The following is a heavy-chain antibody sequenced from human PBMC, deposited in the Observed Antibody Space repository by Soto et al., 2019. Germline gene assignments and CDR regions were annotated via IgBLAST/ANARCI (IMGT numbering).Heavy chain of an antibody. V-gene: IGHV4-30-4*02. D-gene: IGHD3-10*01. CDR3: ARSPNYYYYGFDV. Sequence: SETLSLTCTVSGGSISSGDYYWSWIRQPPGKGLEWIGYIYYSGSTYYNPSLKSRVTISVDTSKSQVSLTLTSMTAADAALYYCARSPNYYYYGFDVWGQGTAVTVS. CDR2: IYYSGST. CDR1: GGSISSGDYY. J-gene: IGHJ6*02.